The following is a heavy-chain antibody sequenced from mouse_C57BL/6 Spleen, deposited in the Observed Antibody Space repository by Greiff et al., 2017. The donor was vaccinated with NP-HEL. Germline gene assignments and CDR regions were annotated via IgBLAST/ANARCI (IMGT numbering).Heavy chain of an antibody. J-gene: IGHJ2*01. CDR3: AREATVVHFDY. CDR1: GYAFSSYW. Sequence: QVQLKESGAELVKPGASVKISCKASGYAFSSYWMNWVKQRPGKGLEWIGQIYPGDGDTNYNGQFKGKATLTADKSSSTAYMQLSSLTSEDSAVYVCAREATVVHFDYWGQGTTLTVSS. V-gene: IGHV1-80*01. CDR2: IYPGDGDT. D-gene: IGHD1-1*01.